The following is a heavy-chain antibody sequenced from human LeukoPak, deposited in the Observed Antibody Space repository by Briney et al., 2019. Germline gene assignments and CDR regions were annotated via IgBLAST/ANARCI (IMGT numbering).Heavy chain of an antibody. V-gene: IGHV4-59*08. D-gene: IGHD6-19*01. J-gene: IGHJ4*02. CDR3: ARHRFTRKVAGTAYFDY. CDR1: XGSISSYY. CDR2: IYYSGST. Sequence: SETLSLTSTVSXGSISSYYWSWIRQPPGKGLEWIGYIYYSGSTNYNPSLKSRVTISVDTSKNQFSLKLSSVTAADTAVYYCARHRFTRKVAGTAYFDYWGQGTLVTVSS.